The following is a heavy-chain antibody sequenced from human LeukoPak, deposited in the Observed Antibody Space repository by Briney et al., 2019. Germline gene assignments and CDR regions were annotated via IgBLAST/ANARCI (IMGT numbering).Heavy chain of an antibody. J-gene: IGHJ4*02. V-gene: IGHV4-39*01. CDR3: ARQDGRWLYAEFDY. Sequence: SETPSLTCTVSGGSISSSSYYWGWVRQPPGKGLEWIGSIYYSGSTYYNPSLKSRVTIPVDTSKNQFSLKLSSVTAADTAVYYCARQDGRWLYAEFDYWGQGTLVTVSS. CDR2: IYYSGST. D-gene: IGHD3-22*01. CDR1: GGSISSSSYY.